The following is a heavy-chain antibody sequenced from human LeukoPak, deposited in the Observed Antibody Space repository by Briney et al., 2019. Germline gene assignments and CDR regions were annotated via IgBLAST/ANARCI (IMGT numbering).Heavy chain of an antibody. V-gene: IGHV4-59*01. CDR1: GGSISGYY. Sequence: SETLSLTCTVSGGSISGYYWTWIRQPPGKGLEWIGFNYYSGSPNYNSSLKSRVTISVDTSKNHFSLKLSSVTATDTAIYYCARGNWPPAFDIWGQGTLVTVSS. D-gene: IGHD1-1*01. CDR2: NYYSGSP. CDR3: ARGNWPPAFDI. J-gene: IGHJ3*02.